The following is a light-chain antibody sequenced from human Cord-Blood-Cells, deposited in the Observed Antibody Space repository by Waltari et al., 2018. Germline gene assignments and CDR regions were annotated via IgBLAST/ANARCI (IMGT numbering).Light chain of an antibody. V-gene: IGLV2-11*01. J-gene: IGLJ3*02. Sequence: QSALTQPRSVSGSPGQSVTISCTGPSSDVGGYNYVSWYQQHPGKAPKLLIYDVSKRPAGVPDRFSGSKSGNTASLTISGLQGEEEADYYCCSYAGSYTWVFGGGTKLTVL. CDR2: DVS. CDR1: SSDVGGYNY. CDR3: CSYAGSYTWV.